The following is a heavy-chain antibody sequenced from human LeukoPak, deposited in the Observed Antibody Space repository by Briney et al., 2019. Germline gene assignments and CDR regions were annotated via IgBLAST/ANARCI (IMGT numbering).Heavy chain of an antibody. D-gene: IGHD6-19*01. Sequence: GGSLRLSCAASGFTLSTYAMSWVRQTPGKGLEWVAATSSSGGGTYYADSVKGRFTISRDNSKNTLYLQMNSLRAEDTAIYYCAKKSEGQWLVLWYFDYWGQGTLVTVSS. CDR1: GFTLSTYA. J-gene: IGHJ4*02. V-gene: IGHV3-23*01. CDR3: AKKSEGQWLVLWYFDY. CDR2: TSSSGGGT.